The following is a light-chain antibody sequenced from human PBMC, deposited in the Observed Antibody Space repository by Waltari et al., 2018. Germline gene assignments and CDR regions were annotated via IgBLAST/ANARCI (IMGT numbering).Light chain of an antibody. V-gene: IGKV1-5*03. CDR1: QSITTS. J-gene: IGKJ1*01. Sequence: DIQMTQSPSTLSASVGDTVIISCRACQSITTSLAWYQQKPGKAPDVLIYGASNLESGVPSRFSGSGSGTEFTLTISSLQPDDFATYYCQQYKSYKTFGQGTRVEIK. CDR2: GAS. CDR3: QQYKSYKT.